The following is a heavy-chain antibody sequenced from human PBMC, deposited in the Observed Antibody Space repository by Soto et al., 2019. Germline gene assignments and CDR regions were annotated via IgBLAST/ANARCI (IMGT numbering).Heavy chain of an antibody. V-gene: IGHV4-31*03. CDR1: GGSISSGGYY. D-gene: IGHD5-18*01. J-gene: IGHJ4*02. CDR2: IYYSGST. Sequence: PSETLSLTCTVSGGSISSGGYYWSWIRQHPGKGLEWIGYIYYSGSTYYNPSLKSRVTISVDTSKNQFSLKLSSVTAADTAVYYCASIERGYSYGYDLAVDYWGQGTLVTVSS. CDR3: ASIERGYSYGYDLAVDY.